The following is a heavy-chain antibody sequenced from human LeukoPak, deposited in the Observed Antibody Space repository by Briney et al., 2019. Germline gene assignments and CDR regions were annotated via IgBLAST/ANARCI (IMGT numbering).Heavy chain of an antibody. Sequence: SETLSLTCTVSGGPISICHWSWIGHSTEKRLGWLGYIYYSGSTNYNPSLKSRVTISVDTSKNQFSLKLSSVTAADTAVYYCARMAAAGRSPVLFDYWGQGTLVTVSS. J-gene: IGHJ4*02. D-gene: IGHD6-13*01. CDR1: GGPISICH. V-gene: IGHV4-59*01. CDR2: IYYSGST. CDR3: ARMAAAGRSPVLFDY.